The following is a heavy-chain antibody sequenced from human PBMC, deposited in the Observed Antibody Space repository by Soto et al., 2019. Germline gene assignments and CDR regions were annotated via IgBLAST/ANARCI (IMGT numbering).Heavy chain of an antibody. CDR3: ARGDIVVVPAARGMHYYGMDV. D-gene: IGHD2-2*01. V-gene: IGHV4-59*01. CDR2: IYYSGST. CDR1: GGSISSYY. Sequence: KPSETLSLTCTVSGGSISSYYWSWIRQPPGKGLEWIGYIYYSGSTNYNPSLKSRVTISVDTSKNQFSLKLSSVTAADTAVYYCARGDIVVVPAARGMHYYGMDVWGQGTTVTVSS. J-gene: IGHJ6*02.